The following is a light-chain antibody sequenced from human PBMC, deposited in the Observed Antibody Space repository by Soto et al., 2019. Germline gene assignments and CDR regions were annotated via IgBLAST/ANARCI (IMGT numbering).Light chain of an antibody. Sequence: QSVLTQPASVSGSPGQSITISCTGSDVGGYIYVSWYQQHPGKAPKLMIYDVSNRPSGVFNRFSGSKSGNTASLTISGLQVEDEADYYCSSYTNSNTLVFGTGTKVTVL. CDR2: DVS. V-gene: IGLV2-14*01. CDR3: SSYTNSNTLV. J-gene: IGLJ1*01. CDR1: SDVGGYIY.